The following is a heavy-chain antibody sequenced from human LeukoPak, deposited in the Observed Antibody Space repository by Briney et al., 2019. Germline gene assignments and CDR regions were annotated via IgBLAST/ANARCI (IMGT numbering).Heavy chain of an antibody. CDR1: GDSISSYY. Sequence: SETLSLTCTVSGDSISSYYWSWIRQPPGKGLEWIGYIYYSGSTKYNPSLKSRVSISVDTSKSQFSLKLNSMTAADTAVYYCASSNSGSYNDAFDIWGQGTMVTVSS. CDR3: ASSNSGSYNDAFDI. D-gene: IGHD1-26*01. J-gene: IGHJ3*02. V-gene: IGHV4-59*01. CDR2: IYYSGST.